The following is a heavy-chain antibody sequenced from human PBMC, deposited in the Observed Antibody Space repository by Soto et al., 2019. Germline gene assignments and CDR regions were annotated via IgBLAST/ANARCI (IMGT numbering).Heavy chain of an antibody. CDR1: GFTFRSYA. CDR3: ARSIIHFYMDV. Sequence: EVQLVESGGGVVQPGGSLRLYCAASGFTFRSYAMHWVRQAPGKGLEYVSLIDSNGGGSDYADSVKGRFTISRDNSKNMLYLQMDSLIAEDVAVYFGARSIIHFYMDVWGKGTAVTVSS. J-gene: IGHJ6*03. D-gene: IGHD2-21*01. CDR2: IDSNGGGS. V-gene: IGHV3-64*07.